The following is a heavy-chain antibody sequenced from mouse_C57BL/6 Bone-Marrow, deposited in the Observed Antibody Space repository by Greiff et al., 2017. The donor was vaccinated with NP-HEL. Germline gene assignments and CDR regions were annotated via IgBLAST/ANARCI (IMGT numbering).Heavy chain of an antibody. CDR2: INPNNGGT. CDR1: GYTFTDYY. D-gene: IGHD1-1*01. CDR3: ATYYGSSYVDFDY. V-gene: IGHV1-26*01. J-gene: IGHJ2*01. Sequence: EVQLQQSGPELVKPGASVKISCKASGYTFTDYYMNWVKQSHGKSLEWIGDINPNNGGTSYNQKFKGKATLTVDKSSSTAYMELRSLTSEDSAVYYCATYYGSSYVDFDYWGQGTTLTVSS.